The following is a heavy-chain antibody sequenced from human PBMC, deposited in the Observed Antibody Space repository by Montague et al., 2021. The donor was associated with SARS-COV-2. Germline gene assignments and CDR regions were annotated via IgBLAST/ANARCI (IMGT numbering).Heavy chain of an antibody. CDR1: GFTFSEYW. D-gene: IGHD2-21*01. J-gene: IGHJ5*02. CDR3: VREVGLVVARTLGRLDP. Sequence: SLRLSCAVSGFTFSEYWMHWVRQAPGKGLEWVSRTNSDGRSTTYADSVKGRFTISRDNAKNMLYLQMNSQRGEDTAVYYCVREVGLVVARTLGRLDPWGQGTLVTVSS. V-gene: IGHV3-74*03. CDR2: TNSDGRST.